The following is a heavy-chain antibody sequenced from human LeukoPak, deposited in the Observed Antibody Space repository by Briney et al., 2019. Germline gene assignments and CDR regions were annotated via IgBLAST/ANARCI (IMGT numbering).Heavy chain of an antibody. Sequence: GGSLRLSCAASGFTFSSYSMNWVRQAPGKGLEWVSYISRSGTIIYYADSVKGRFTISRDNAKNSLYLQMNSLRAEDTAVYYCAKDSGYSYGPPFEDGLAQVPDYWGQGTLVTVSS. CDR3: AKDSGYSYGPPFEDGLAQVPDY. J-gene: IGHJ4*02. D-gene: IGHD5-18*01. CDR1: GFTFSSYS. CDR2: ISRSGTII. V-gene: IGHV3-48*01.